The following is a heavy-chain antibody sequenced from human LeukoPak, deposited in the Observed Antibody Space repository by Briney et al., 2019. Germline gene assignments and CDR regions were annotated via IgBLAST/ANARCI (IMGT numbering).Heavy chain of an antibody. J-gene: IGHJ4*02. CDR3: ARSIVVVVAATPFDY. Sequence: ETGGSLRLSCAASGFTFSSYAMSWVRQAPGKGLEWVSAISGSGGSTYYADSVKGRFTISRDNSKNTLYLQMNSLRAEDTAVYYCARSIVVVVAATPFDYWGQGTLVTVSS. CDR2: ISGSGGST. V-gene: IGHV3-23*01. CDR1: GFTFSSYA. D-gene: IGHD2-15*01.